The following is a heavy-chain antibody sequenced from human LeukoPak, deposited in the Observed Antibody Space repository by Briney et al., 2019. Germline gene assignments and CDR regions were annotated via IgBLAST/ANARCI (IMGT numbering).Heavy chain of an antibody. J-gene: IGHJ4*02. CDR1: GFTFSSYG. V-gene: IGHV3-33*08. D-gene: IGHD3-10*01. CDR3: ASDFGEPERTSGGY. CDR2: IRYDGSNK. Sequence: GGSLRLSCAASGFTFSSYGMHWVRQAPGKWLEWVAFIRYDGSNKYYADSVKGRFTISRDNAKNSLYLQMNSLRAEDTAVYYCASDFGEPERTSGGYWGQGTLVTVSS.